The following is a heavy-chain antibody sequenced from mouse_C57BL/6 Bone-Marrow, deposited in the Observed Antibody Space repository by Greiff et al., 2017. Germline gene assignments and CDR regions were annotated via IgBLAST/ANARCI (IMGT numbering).Heavy chain of an antibody. D-gene: IGHD2-2*01. CDR3: AKRGGYDGRSPYYFDY. CDR2: IYPSDSET. J-gene: IGHJ2*01. V-gene: IGHV1-61*01. Sequence: QVQLQQPGAELVRPGSSVKLSCKASGYTFTSYWMDWVKQRPGQGLEWIGNIYPSDSETHYNQKFKDKATLTVDKSSSTAYMQLSSLTSEDSAVYDCAKRGGYDGRSPYYFDYWGQGTTLTVSS. CDR1: GYTFTSYW.